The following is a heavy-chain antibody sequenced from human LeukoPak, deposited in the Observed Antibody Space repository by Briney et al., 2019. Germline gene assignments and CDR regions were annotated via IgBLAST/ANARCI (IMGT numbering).Heavy chain of an antibody. CDR2: IFSRGNT. V-gene: IGHV4-4*09. CDR3: ARLRGTNCYYYFLDF. D-gene: IGHD3-22*01. J-gene: IGHJ4*02. Sequence: SETLSLTCTVSGGTMSNYYWTWIRQPPGKGLGWIGYIFSRGNTNYNPSLKSRVTISVDTSKSQFSLKLNSVTAADTAVYYCARLRGTNCYYYFLDFWGQGTPVTVSS. CDR1: GGTMSNYY.